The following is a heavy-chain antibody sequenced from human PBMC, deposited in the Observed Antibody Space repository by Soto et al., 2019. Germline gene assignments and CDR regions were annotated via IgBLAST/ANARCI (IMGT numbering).Heavy chain of an antibody. D-gene: IGHD5-12*01. V-gene: IGHV4-34*01. CDR1: GGSFSGYY. Sequence: SETLSLTCAVYGGSFSGYYWSWIRQPPGKGLEWIGEINHSGSTNYNPSLKSRVTMSLDTSKNQFSLELTSVTAADTAVYYCARHSWLQLLPQYWGQGTLVTVSS. CDR3: ARHSWLQLLPQY. J-gene: IGHJ1*01. CDR2: INHSGST.